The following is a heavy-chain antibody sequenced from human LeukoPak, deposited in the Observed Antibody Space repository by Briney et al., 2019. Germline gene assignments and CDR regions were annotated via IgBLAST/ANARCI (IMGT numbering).Heavy chain of an antibody. V-gene: IGHV4-4*07. CDR3: ARSGSYYEGAFDI. J-gene: IGHJ3*02. CDR2: IYTSGST. D-gene: IGHD1-26*01. CDR1: GGSISSYY. Sequence: PSESLSLTCTVSGGSISSYYGSWVRQPAGKGLEWVGRIYTSGSTNYNPSLKSRVTLSAETSKNQFSQKLRSVTAADTAVHYCARSGSYYEGAFDIWGQGTMVTDSS.